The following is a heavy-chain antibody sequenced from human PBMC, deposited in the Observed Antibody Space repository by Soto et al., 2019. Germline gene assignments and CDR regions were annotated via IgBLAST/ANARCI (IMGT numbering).Heavy chain of an antibody. J-gene: IGHJ4*02. CDR1: GFTFSSYG. CDR3: AKEYYDFWSGPPLGVY. Sequence: QVQLVESGGGVVQPGRSLRLSCAASGFTFSSYGMHWVRQAPGKGLEWVAVISYDGSNKYYADSVKGRFTISRDNSKNTLYLQMNSLRAEDTAVYYCAKEYYDFWSGPPLGVYWGQGTLVTVSS. D-gene: IGHD3-3*01. V-gene: IGHV3-30*18. CDR2: ISYDGSNK.